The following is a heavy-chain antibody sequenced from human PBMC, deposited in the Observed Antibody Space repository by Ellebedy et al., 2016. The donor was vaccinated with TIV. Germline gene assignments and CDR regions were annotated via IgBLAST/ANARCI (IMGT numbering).Heavy chain of an antibody. J-gene: IGHJ3*02. CDR1: GGTFSSYA. CDR2: IIPIFGTA. CDR3: ARARITMIVQGAFDI. D-gene: IGHD3-22*01. V-gene: IGHV1-69*13. Sequence: SVKVSXXASGGTFSSYAISWVRQAPGQGLEWMGGIIPIFGTANYAQKFQGRVTITADESTSTAYMELSSLRSEDTAVYYCARARITMIVQGAFDIWGQGTMVTVSS.